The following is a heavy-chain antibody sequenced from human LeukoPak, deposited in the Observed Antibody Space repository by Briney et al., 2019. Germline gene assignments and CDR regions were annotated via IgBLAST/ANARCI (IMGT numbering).Heavy chain of an antibody. D-gene: IGHD3-10*01. CDR1: GFTFSSYA. V-gene: IGHV3-30-3*01. J-gene: IGHJ3*02. CDR3: ARVGSGSWPWAFDI. Sequence: GGSLRLSCAASGFTFSSYAMHWVRQAPGKGLEWVAVISYDGSNKYYADSVKGRLTISRDNSKSTLYLQVNSLRAEDTAVYYCARVGSGSWPWAFDIWGQGTMVTVSP. CDR2: ISYDGSNK.